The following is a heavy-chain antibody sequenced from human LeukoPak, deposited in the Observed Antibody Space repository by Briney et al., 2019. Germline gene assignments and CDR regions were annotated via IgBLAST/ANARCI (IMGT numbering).Heavy chain of an antibody. CDR2: IFGSGGSP. CDR3: GKTTVGYSSGQKPAWPVDY. D-gene: IGHD5-18*01. J-gene: IGHJ4*02. V-gene: IGHV3-23*01. CDR1: GFTFGSHA. Sequence: GGSLRLSCEASGFTFGSHAMYWVRQAPGKGLEWVAGIFGSGGSPHYADSVKGRFTISRDNSRNAVYLQINSLRAEDTAVYYCGKTTVGYSSGQKPAWPVDYWGQGTLVTVSS.